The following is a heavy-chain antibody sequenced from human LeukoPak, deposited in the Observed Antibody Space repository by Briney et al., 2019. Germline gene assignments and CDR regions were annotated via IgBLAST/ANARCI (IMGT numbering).Heavy chain of an antibody. Sequence: PGGSLRLSCEASGITLSGYWVHWVRQAPGKGLLWVSRINFDGTITTYADSVKGRFTISRDKDKSSLYLQMNSLAADDTAVYYCARGLALGLTVTPKAFDYWGQGTLVTVSS. CDR1: GITLSGYW. CDR2: INFDGTIT. D-gene: IGHD4-11*01. V-gene: IGHV3-74*01. CDR3: ARGLALGLTVTPKAFDY. J-gene: IGHJ4*02.